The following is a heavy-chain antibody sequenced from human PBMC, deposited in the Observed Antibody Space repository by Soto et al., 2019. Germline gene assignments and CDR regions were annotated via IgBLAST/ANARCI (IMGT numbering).Heavy chain of an antibody. Sequence: SQTLSLTCAISGDSVSTNSATWDWIRQSPSRGLEWLGRIYYWSRWQTDYAISVKSRISINPDASNNQVSLQLNSLTPDDTAVYYCARLIGNSWLDSWGQGTLVTVSS. CDR2: IYYWSRWQT. V-gene: IGHV6-1*01. J-gene: IGHJ5*01. CDR1: GDSVSTNSAT. D-gene: IGHD3-16*01. CDR3: ARLIGNSWLDS.